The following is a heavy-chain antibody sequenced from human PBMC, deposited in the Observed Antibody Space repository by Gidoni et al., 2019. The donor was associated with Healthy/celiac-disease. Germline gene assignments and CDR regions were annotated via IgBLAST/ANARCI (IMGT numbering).Heavy chain of an antibody. J-gene: IGHJ4*02. CDR1: GGSISSGGYY. V-gene: IGHV4-31*03. Sequence: QVQLQESGPGLVKPSQPLSLTCTVSGGSISSGGYYWSWIRQHPGKGLEWIGYIYYSGSTYYNPSLKSRVTISVDTSKNQFSLKLSSVTAADTAVYYCARGRDGYNSYYFDYWGQGTLVTVSS. CDR2: IYYSGST. CDR3: ARGRDGYNSYYFDY. D-gene: IGHD5-12*01.